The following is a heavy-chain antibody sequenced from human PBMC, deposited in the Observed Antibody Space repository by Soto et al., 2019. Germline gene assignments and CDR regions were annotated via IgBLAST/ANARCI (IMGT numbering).Heavy chain of an antibody. J-gene: IGHJ6*02. CDR3: ARDGDSSSSYGMDV. CDR1: GGTFSSYA. V-gene: IGHV1-69*06. CDR2: IIPIFGTA. Sequence: ASVKVSCKASGGTFSSYAISWVRQAPGQGLEWMGGIIPIFGTANYAQKFQGRVTITADKSTSTAYMELSSLRSEDTAVYYCARDGDSSSSYGMDVWGQGTTVTVSS. D-gene: IGHD6-6*01.